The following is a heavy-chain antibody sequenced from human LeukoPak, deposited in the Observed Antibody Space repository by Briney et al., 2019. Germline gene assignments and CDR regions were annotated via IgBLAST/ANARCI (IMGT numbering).Heavy chain of an antibody. CDR1: GDSVSSNSAA. Sequence: SQTLSLTCAISGDSVSSNSAAWNWIRQSPSRGLEWLGRTYYRSKWYNDYAVSVKSRITINPDTSKNQFSLQLNSVTPEDTAVYYCAREIPGIAAAGTVRPFDYWGQGTLVTVSS. CDR3: AREIPGIAAAGTVRPFDY. CDR2: TYYRSKWYN. V-gene: IGHV6-1*01. J-gene: IGHJ4*02. D-gene: IGHD6-13*01.